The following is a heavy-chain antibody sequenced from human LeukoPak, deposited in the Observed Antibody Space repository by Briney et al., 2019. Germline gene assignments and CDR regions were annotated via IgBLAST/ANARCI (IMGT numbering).Heavy chain of an antibody. CDR1: GFTFSIYW. D-gene: IGHD3/OR15-3a*01. CDR2: IKGDGSER. V-gene: IGHV3-7*01. J-gene: IGHJ4*02. Sequence: GGSLRLSCAASGFTFSIYWMSWVRQAPGKGLEWVATIKGDGSERYYVDPVKGRFTVSRDNAKNSMYLQMNSLRAEDTAVYYCARGGTYTVDYWGQGTLVTVSS. CDR3: ARGGTYTVDY.